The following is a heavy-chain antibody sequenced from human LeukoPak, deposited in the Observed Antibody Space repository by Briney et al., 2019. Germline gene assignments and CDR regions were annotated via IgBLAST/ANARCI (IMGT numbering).Heavy chain of an antibody. D-gene: IGHD2-15*01. CDR2: MNPNSGNT. CDR3: ARGEAVVAAGAISVVYYYGMDV. CDR1: RYTLTSYD. V-gene: IGHV1-8*01. J-gene: IGHJ6*02. Sequence: GASVKVSCKASRYTLTSYDINWVRQATGQGLGWMGWMNPNSGNTGYAQKFQGRVTMTRNTSISTAYMELSSLRSEDTAVYYCARGEAVVAAGAISVVYYYGMDVWGQGTTVTVSS.